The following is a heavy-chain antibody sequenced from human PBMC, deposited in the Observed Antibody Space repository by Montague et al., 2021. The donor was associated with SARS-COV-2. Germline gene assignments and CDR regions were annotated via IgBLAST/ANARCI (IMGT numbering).Heavy chain of an antibody. CDR1: GGSISSGGYY. V-gene: IGHV4-31*03. Sequence: TLSLTCTVSGGSISSGGYYWSWIRQHPGKGLEWIGYIYYSGSTHYNPSLKSRVTISVDTSKNQFSLKLSSVTAADTAVHYCARDRGYFDWLFHSDYYYYGMDVWGQGTTVTVSS. CDR3: ARDRGYFDWLFHSDYYYYGMDV. CDR2: IYYSGST. J-gene: IGHJ6*02. D-gene: IGHD3-9*01.